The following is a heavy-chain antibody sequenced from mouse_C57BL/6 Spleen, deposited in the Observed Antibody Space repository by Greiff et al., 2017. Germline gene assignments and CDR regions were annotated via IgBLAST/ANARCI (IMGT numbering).Heavy chain of an antibody. V-gene: IGHV14-1*01. CDR1: GFNIKDYY. CDR2: IDPEDGDT. D-gene: IGHD2-3*01. CDR3: TTGGWLPRNY. J-gene: IGHJ2*01. Sequence: EVQLQQSGAELVRPGASVKLSCTASGFNIKDYYMHWVKQRPEQGLEWVGRIDPEDGDTEYAPKFQSKATMTADTSSNTAYLQLSSLTSEDTAVDYCTTGGWLPRNYWGQGTTRTVSS.